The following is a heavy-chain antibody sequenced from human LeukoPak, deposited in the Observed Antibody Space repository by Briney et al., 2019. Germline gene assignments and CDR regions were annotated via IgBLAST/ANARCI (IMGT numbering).Heavy chain of an antibody. Sequence: SETLSLTCTVSGGSISSGSYYWGWIRQPPGKGLEWIGYIYYSGSTNYNPSLKSRVTISVDTSKNQFSLKLSSVTAADTAVYYCARDRRPPYYDILTGYYESVAFDIWGQGTMVTVSS. CDR3: ARDRRPPYYDILTGYYESVAFDI. D-gene: IGHD3-9*01. CDR2: IYYSGST. J-gene: IGHJ3*02. V-gene: IGHV4-61*01. CDR1: GGSISSGSYY.